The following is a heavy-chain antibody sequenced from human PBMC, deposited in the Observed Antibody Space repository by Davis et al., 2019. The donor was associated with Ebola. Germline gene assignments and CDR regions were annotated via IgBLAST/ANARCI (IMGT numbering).Heavy chain of an antibody. Sequence: SETLSLTCTVSGGSISSGGYYWSWIRQHPGKGLEWIGYIYYSGSTYYNPSLKSRVTISVDTSKNQFSLKLSSVTAADTAVYYCAREPYGDYGGYYYYYGMDVWGQGTTVTVSS. CDR1: GGSISSGGYY. J-gene: IGHJ6*02. CDR3: AREPYGDYGGYYYYYGMDV. D-gene: IGHD4-17*01. CDR2: IYYSGST. V-gene: IGHV4-31*03.